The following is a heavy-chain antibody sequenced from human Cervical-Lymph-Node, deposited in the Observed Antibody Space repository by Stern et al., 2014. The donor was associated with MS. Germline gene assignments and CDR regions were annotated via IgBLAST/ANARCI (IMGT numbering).Heavy chain of an antibody. CDR1: GGTFSSYA. Sequence: QMQLVQSGAEVKKPGSSVKVSCKASGGTFSSYAINWVRQAPGQGPEWMGGIIPIFGTAKYAQKFQGRVTITADESTNTAYMELSSLRSEDTAVYYCARDSRHYDASYYFDSWGQGTLVTVSS. J-gene: IGHJ4*02. V-gene: IGHV1-69*01. D-gene: IGHD3-16*01. CDR3: ARDSRHYDASYYFDS. CDR2: IIPIFGTA.